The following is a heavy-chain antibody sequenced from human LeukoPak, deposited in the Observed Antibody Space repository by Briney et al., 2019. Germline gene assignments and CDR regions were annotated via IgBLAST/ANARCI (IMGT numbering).Heavy chain of an antibody. CDR2: IYHSGST. D-gene: IGHD6-13*01. Sequence: PSETLSLTCAVSGGSISSSNWWSWVRQPPGKGLEWIGEIYHSGSTNYNPSLKSRVTISVDKSKNQFSLKLSSVTAADTAVYYCARVGDSSSWPNWFDPWGQGTLVTVSS. CDR1: GGSISSSNW. CDR3: ARVGDSSSWPNWFDP. J-gene: IGHJ5*02. V-gene: IGHV4-4*02.